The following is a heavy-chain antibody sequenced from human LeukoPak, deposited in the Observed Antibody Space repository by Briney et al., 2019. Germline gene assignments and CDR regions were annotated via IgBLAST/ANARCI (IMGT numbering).Heavy chain of an antibody. J-gene: IGHJ4*02. CDR2: INPSGGST. Sequence: ASVKVSCKASGYTFTSYYMHWVRQAPGQGLEWMGIINPSGGSTSYAQKFQGRVTITADESTSTAYMELSSLRSEDTAVYYCARDSDGDYYFDYWGQGTLVTVSS. CDR1: GYTFTSYY. CDR3: ARDSDGDYYFDY. V-gene: IGHV1-46*01. D-gene: IGHD4-17*01.